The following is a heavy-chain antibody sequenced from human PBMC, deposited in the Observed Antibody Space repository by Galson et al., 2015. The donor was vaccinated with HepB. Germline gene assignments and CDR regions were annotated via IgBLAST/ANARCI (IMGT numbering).Heavy chain of an antibody. CDR1: GYTFTSYD. D-gene: IGHD2-2*01. V-gene: IGHV1-8*01. CDR3: ARGCRKYCSSTSCPNWFDP. Sequence: SVKVSCKASGYTFTSYDINWVRQATGQGLEWMGWMNPNSGNTGYAQKFQGRVTMTRNTSISTAYMELSSLRSEDTAVYYCARGCRKYCSSTSCPNWFDPWGQGTLVTVSS. CDR2: MNPNSGNT. J-gene: IGHJ5*02.